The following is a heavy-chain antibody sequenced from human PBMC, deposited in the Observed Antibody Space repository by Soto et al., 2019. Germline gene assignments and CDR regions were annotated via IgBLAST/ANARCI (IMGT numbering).Heavy chain of an antibody. D-gene: IGHD3-16*01. Sequence: RASVKVSCKASGGTFSSYTFSWVRQAPGQGLEWMGAIIPVFGTPNYAQRFQGRVTISADESTSTAYMELSSLISDDTAVYYCARRGTGPFEFWGQGTLVTVSS. J-gene: IGHJ4*02. CDR3: ARRGTGPFEF. V-gene: IGHV1-69*13. CDR1: GGTFSSYT. CDR2: IIPVFGTP.